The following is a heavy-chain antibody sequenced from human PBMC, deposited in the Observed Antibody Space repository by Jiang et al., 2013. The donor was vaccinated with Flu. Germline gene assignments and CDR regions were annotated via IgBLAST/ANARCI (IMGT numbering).Heavy chain of an antibody. CDR1: GGTFSSYA. D-gene: IGHD3-22*01. CDR2: IIPIFGTA. Sequence: VQLVESGAEVKKPGSSVKVSCKASGGTFSSYAISWVRQAPGQGLEWMGGIIPIFGTANYAQKFQGRVTITADESTSTAYMELSSLRSEDTAVYYCARGTAALLNYYDSSGYLFYYDYWGQGTLVTVSS. J-gene: IGHJ4*02. CDR3: ARGTAALLNYYDSSGYLFYYDY. V-gene: IGHV1-69*01.